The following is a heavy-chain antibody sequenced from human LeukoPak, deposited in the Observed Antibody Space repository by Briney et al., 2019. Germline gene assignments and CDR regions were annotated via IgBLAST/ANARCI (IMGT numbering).Heavy chain of an antibody. V-gene: IGHV5-51*01. D-gene: IGHD2-21*01. CDR3: ARRNGDTIDY. CDR2: TYPGDSDS. CDR1: GYSFTIYW. J-gene: IGHJ4*02. Sequence: GESLKISCKGSGYSFTIYWIAWVRPMPGKGLEWMGITYPGDSDSRYSPSFQGQVTFSADKSISTAYLQWSSLKASDTAMYYCARRNGDTIDYWGQGTLVTVSS.